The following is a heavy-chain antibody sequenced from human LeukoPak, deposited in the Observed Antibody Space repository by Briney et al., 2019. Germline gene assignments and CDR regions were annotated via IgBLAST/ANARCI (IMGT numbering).Heavy chain of an antibody. CDR1: GFTFSSYA. CDR3: ARDWNWKGWFDP. Sequence: GGSLRLSCAASGFTFSSYAMHWVRQAPGKGLEWVAVISYDGSNKYYADSAKGRFTISRDNSKNTLYLQMNSLRAEDTAVYYCARDWNWKGWFDPWGQGTLVTVSS. D-gene: IGHD1-1*01. V-gene: IGHV3-30*04. CDR2: ISYDGSNK. J-gene: IGHJ5*02.